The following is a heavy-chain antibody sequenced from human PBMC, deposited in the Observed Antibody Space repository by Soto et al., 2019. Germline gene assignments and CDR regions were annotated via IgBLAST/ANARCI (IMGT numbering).Heavy chain of an antibody. J-gene: IGHJ5*02. CDR2: TYYMSKWYN. CDR1: GDSVSSNIAA. V-gene: IGHV6-1*01. Sequence: QTLSLTSAISGDSVSSNIAAWIWIRQSPSRGLEWLGRTYYMSKWYNDYALSVKSRITLNPDTSKNQFSLQLNSVTPEDTAVYYCARGNHNNWFDPWGQGTLVTVSS. CDR3: ARGNHNNWFDP.